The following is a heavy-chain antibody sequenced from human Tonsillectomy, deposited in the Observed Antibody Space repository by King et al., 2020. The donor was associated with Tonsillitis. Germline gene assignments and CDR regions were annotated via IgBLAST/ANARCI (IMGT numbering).Heavy chain of an antibody. CDR3: AREAGDLENYFDY. V-gene: IGHV3-7*01. CDR2: IKQDGSEK. J-gene: IGHJ4*02. CDR1: GFTFSNNW. D-gene: IGHD7-27*01. Sequence: VQLVESGGGLVQTGGSLRLSCAASGFTFSNNWMSWVRQAPGKGLEWVANIKQDGSEKYYVDSVKGRFAISRDNARKSVYLQMNSLRAEDTAVYYCAREAGDLENYFDYWGQGTLVTVSS.